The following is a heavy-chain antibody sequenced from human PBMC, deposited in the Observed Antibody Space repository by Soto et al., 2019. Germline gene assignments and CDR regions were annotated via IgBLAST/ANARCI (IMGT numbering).Heavy chain of an antibody. CDR1: GGTFSSYA. CDR3: ARGAGQLVHGYFDY. CDR2: IIPIFGTA. J-gene: IGHJ4*02. V-gene: IGHV1-69*13. Sequence: SVKVSCKASGGTFSSYAISWVRQAPGQGLEWMGGIIPIFGTANSAKKFQGRVTITADESTSTAYKELSSLRSEDTAVYYCARGAGQLVHGYFDYWGQETLVTVSS. D-gene: IGHD6-6*01.